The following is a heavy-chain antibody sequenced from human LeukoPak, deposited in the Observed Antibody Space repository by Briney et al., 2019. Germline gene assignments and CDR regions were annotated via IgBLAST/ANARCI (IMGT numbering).Heavy chain of an antibody. CDR2: INNSPRNT. Sequence: ASVKVSCKASGYAFSAYGITWMRRAPGQGLEWMGWINNSPRNTVYAQSFQGRVTMTTGTSTNTAYMELRGLTSDDTAVYYCARDVGPGTHAPGFDSWGQGTLVAVSS. V-gene: IGHV1-18*01. CDR1: GYAFSAYG. J-gene: IGHJ5*01. CDR3: ARDVGPGTHAPGFDS. D-gene: IGHD1-1*01.